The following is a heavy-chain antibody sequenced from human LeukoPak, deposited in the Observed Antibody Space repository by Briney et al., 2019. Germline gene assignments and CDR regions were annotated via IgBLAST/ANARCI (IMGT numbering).Heavy chain of an antibody. CDR2: ISYNGGRK. J-gene: IGHJ5*02. CDR1: GFSFSGYA. V-gene: IGHV3-30*04. CDR3: ARRSSSQNWFDP. D-gene: IGHD6-13*01. Sequence: GGSLRLSCVASGFSFSGYAIHWVRQAPGKGLEWVALISYNGGRKDYADSVKGRFTISRDNAKNSLYLQMNSLRAEDTAVYYCARRSSSQNWFDPWGQGTLVTVSS.